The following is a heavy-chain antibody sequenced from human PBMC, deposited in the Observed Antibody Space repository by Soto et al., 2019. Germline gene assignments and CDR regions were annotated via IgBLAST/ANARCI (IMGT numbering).Heavy chain of an antibody. J-gene: IGHJ6*02. Sequence: GGSLRLSCAASGFTFSSYGMHWVRQAPGKGLEWVAVIWYDGSNKYYADSVKGRFTISRDNSKNTLYLQMNSLRAEDTAVYYCARDGDTFGGVGYYYYGMDVWGQGTTVTVSS. V-gene: IGHV3-33*01. CDR1: GFTFSSYG. CDR3: ARDGDTFGGVGYYYYGMDV. D-gene: IGHD3-16*01. CDR2: IWYDGSNK.